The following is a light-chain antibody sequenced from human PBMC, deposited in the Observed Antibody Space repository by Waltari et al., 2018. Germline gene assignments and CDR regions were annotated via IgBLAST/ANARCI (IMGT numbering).Light chain of an antibody. CDR3: QQSSSTPPT. J-gene: IGKJ2*01. Sequence: IHMTQSPSSLSASVGDRVTITCRARKSISSYLNWYQQKPGKAPKLLIYAASSLPAGVTERFSGSGSGTDFTLTISSMQPSAFASSESQQSSSTPPTFGKGTKREIK. V-gene: IGKV1-39*01. CDR2: AAS. CDR1: KSISSY.